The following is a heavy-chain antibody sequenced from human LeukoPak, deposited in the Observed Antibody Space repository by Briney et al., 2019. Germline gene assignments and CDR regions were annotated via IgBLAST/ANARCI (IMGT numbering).Heavy chain of an antibody. Sequence: SETLSLTCTVSGGSISSGGYYWSWIRQHPGKGLEWIGYIYYSGSTYYNPSLKSRVIISVDTSKNQFSLQLNSVTPEDTAVYYCARSVGASSIDYWGQGTLVTVSS. D-gene: IGHD1-26*01. CDR2: IYYSGST. V-gene: IGHV4-31*03. J-gene: IGHJ4*02. CDR1: GGSISSGGYY. CDR3: ARSVGASSIDY.